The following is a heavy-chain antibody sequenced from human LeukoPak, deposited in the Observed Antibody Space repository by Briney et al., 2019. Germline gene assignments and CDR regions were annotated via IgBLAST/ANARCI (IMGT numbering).Heavy chain of an antibody. J-gene: IGHJ3*02. CDR3: ARQEGKYSSDPDAFDI. CDR1: GGSISSSSYY. Sequence: SETLSLTCTVSGGSISSSSYYWGWIRQPPGKGLEWIGSIYYSGSTYYTPSLKSRVTISVDTSKNQFSLKLSSVTAADTAVYYCARQEGKYSSDPDAFDIWAKGQWSPSLQ. CDR2: IYYSGST. V-gene: IGHV4-39*01. D-gene: IGHD6-19*01.